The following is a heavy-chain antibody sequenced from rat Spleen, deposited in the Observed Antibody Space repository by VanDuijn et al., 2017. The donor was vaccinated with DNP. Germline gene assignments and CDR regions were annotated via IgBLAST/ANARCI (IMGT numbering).Heavy chain of an antibody. D-gene: IGHD1-11*01. CDR2: ISSRGGAA. CDR1: GFTFSDYY. CDR3: ARGPNYGVHVDFLDY. J-gene: IGHJ2*01. Sequence: EVQLVESGGGLVQPGRSMKLSCAASGFTFSDYYMAWVRQAPKKGLEWVAAISSRGGAAYYRDSVKGRFTISRDNAQNTLYLQMSTVGSEDTAIYFCARGPNYGVHVDFLDYWGQGVMVTVSS. V-gene: IGHV5-25*01.